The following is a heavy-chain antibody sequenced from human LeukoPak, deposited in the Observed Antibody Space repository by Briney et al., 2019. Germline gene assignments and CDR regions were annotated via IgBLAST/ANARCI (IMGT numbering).Heavy chain of an antibody. V-gene: IGHV3-53*01. CDR3: ARSNPYNNRADDAFDI. CDR1: GFTVSSNS. J-gene: IGHJ3*02. D-gene: IGHD1-1*01. CDR2: IYSDNT. Sequence: GGSLRLSCTVSGFTVSSNSMSWVRQAPGKGLEWVSFIYSDNTHYSDSVKGRFTISRDNSKNTLYLQMNSLRAEDTAVYYCARSNPYNNRADDAFDIWGQGTMVTVSS.